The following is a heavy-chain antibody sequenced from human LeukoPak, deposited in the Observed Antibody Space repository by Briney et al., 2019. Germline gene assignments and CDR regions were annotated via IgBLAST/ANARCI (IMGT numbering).Heavy chain of an antibody. V-gene: IGHV3-23*01. CDR1: GFTYSRYA. CDR3: AKESGGYCSGGSCVDFDY. J-gene: IGHJ4*02. CDR2: ISGSGGST. Sequence: GGSLRLSCAASGFTYSRYAMSWVRQTPGKGLEWVSAISGSGGSTYYADSVKGRFTISRDNSKNTLYLQMNSLRAEDTAVYYCAKESGGYCSGGSCVDFDYWGQGTLVTVSS. D-gene: IGHD2-15*01.